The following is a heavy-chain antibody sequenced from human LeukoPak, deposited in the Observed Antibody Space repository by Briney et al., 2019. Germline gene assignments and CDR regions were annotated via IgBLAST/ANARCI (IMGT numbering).Heavy chain of an antibody. J-gene: IGHJ6*03. Sequence: ASVKVSCKASGGTFSSYAISWVRQAPGQGLEWMGGIIPIFGTANYAQKFQGRVTITADKSTSTAYMELSSLRSEDTAVYYCARGLSSWELIHYYYMDVWGKGTTVTVSS. CDR3: ARGLSSWELIHYYYMDV. CDR2: IIPIFGTA. CDR1: GGTFSSYA. V-gene: IGHV1-69*06. D-gene: IGHD1-26*01.